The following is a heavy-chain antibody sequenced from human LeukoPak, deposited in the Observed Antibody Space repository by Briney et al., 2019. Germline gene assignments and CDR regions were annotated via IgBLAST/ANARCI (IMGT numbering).Heavy chain of an antibody. CDR1: GFTVNSNH. Sequence: GGSLRLSCAASGFTVNSNHMSWVRQAPGKGLKWVSIIYSGGTTYYADSVKGRFTISRDNSKNSLYLQMNSLRAEDTAAYYCARDADYGGSPDAFDVWGRGTIVTVSS. V-gene: IGHV3-53*01. J-gene: IGHJ3*01. D-gene: IGHD4-23*01. CDR2: IYSGGTT. CDR3: ARDADYGGSPDAFDV.